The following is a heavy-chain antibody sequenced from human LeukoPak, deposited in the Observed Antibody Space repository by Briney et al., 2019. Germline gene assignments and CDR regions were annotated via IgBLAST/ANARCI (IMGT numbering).Heavy chain of an antibody. CDR3: ARGGSTTVVTRYYGMDV. CDR1: GYTFTSHG. V-gene: IGHV1-18*01. Sequence: ASVKVSCKASGYTFTSHGISWVRQAPGQGLEWMGWISAYNGNTNYAQKLQGRVTMTTDTSTSTAYMELRSLRSDDTAVYYCARGGSTTVVTRYYGMDVWGQGTTVTVSS. J-gene: IGHJ6*02. CDR2: ISAYNGNT. D-gene: IGHD4-23*01.